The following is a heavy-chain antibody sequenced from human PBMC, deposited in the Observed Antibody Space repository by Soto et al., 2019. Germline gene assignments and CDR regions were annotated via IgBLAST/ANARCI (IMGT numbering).Heavy chain of an antibody. CDR2: LHSGIA. V-gene: IGHV3-53*01. Sequence: VGSLRLSCAASAVAVSDNYMSWVRQAPGKGLECVSVLHSGIADYADSVKGRFTISRDSFTNTLFLQMNGLRADDTAVYYCARPHSAAFAYAFDIWGQGTLVTVSS. CDR3: ARPHSAAFAYAFDI. J-gene: IGHJ3*02. D-gene: IGHD6-25*01. CDR1: AVAVSDNY.